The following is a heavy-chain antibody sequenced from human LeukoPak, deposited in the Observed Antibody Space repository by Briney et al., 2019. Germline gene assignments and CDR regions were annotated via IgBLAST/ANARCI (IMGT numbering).Heavy chain of an antibody. CDR1: GGSISSYY. CDR3: VTSPGFMTSTHAFDI. V-gene: IGHV4-59*01. CDR2: IYYSGST. D-gene: IGHD3-16*01. Sequence: SETLSLTCTVSGGSISSYYWSWIRQPPGKGLEWIGYIYYSGSTNYNSSLKSRVTISVDTSKNQFSLKLSSVTAADTAVYYYVTSPGFMTSTHAFDIWGQGTMVTVSS. J-gene: IGHJ3*02.